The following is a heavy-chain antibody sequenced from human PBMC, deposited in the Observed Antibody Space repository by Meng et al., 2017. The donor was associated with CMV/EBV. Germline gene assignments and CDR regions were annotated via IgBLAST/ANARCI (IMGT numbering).Heavy chain of an antibody. V-gene: IGHV4-39*01. CDR2: IYYSGST. D-gene: IGHD1-7*01. J-gene: IGHJ6*02. CDR3: ARQGELYYYYGMDV. Sequence: SETLSLTCTVSGGSISSSSYYWGWIRQPPGKGLEWIGSIYYSGSTYYNPSLKSRVTISVDTSKNQFSLKLSSVTAADTAVYYCARQGELYYYYGMDVWGQGTTVTVSS. CDR1: GGSISSSSYY.